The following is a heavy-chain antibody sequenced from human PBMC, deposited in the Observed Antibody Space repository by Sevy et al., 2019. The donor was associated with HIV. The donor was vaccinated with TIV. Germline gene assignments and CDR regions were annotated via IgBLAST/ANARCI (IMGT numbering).Heavy chain of an antibody. J-gene: IGHJ4*02. V-gene: IGHV3-23*01. CDR1: GFTFSNYA. CDR2: ISGSGGSGDKT. D-gene: IGHD3-22*01. Sequence: GGSLRLSCAASGFTFSNYAMNWVRQAPGKGLEWVSGISGSGGSGDKTNYADSVKGRLTISRDDSKNSLYLQLNSLRAKDTAIYYCARKYDSSGYFDYWGQGTLVTVSS. CDR3: ARKYDSSGYFDY.